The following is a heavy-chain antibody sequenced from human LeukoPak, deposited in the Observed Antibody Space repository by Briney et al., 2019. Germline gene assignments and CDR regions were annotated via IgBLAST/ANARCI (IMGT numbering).Heavy chain of an antibody. J-gene: IGHJ4*02. Sequence: ASVKVSCKASGYTFTGYYMHWVRQAPGQGLEWMGWNSALAGNIDYAPKFQGRVTMNTDTSTRTAYMELSSLVSADTAVYFCARADPTNTGHEYFDYWGRGTLVTVSS. D-gene: IGHD2/OR15-2a*01. V-gene: IGHV1-18*04. CDR2: NSALAGNI. CDR1: GYTFTGYY. CDR3: ARADPTNTGHEYFDY.